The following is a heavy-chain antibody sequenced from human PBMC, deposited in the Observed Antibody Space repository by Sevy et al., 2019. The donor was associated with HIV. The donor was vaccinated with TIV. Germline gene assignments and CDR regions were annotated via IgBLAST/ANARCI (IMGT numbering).Heavy chain of an antibody. CDR1: GFSVSNSY. CDR2: IYSGDST. J-gene: IGHJ4*02. V-gene: IGHV3-53*01. D-gene: IGHD5-18*01. CDR3: ARAGTLYSGYTYGSIDF. Sequence: GGSLRLSCAASGFSVSNSYMSWVRQAPGKGLQWVSVIYSGDSTYYTDSVKGRFTISRDNSKNTLYLQMNSLRAEDTAVYYCARAGTLYSGYTYGSIDFWGQGTLVTVSS.